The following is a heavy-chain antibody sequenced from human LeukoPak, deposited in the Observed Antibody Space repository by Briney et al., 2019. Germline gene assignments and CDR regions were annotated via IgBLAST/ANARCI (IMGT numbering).Heavy chain of an antibody. Sequence: SETLPLTCAVYGGSFSGYYWSWIRQPPGKGLEWIGEINHSGSTNYNPSLKSRVTISVDTSKNQFSLKLSSVTAADTAVYYCARVAGIAVAGLDYWGQGTLVTVSS. D-gene: IGHD6-19*01. CDR3: ARVAGIAVAGLDY. CDR1: GGSFSGYY. CDR2: INHSGST. J-gene: IGHJ4*02. V-gene: IGHV4-34*01.